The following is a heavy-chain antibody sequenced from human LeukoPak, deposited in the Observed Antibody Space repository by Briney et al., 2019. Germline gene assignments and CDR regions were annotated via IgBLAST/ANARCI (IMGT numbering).Heavy chain of an antibody. CDR1: GFTFSNYY. CDR2: IKQDGSEK. CDR3: VRGSPVWEI. D-gene: IGHD1-26*01. V-gene: IGHV3-7*01. J-gene: IGHJ4*02. Sequence: GGSLRLSCSASGFTFSNYYMTWVRQAPGKAREWVAFIKQDGSEKAYVDSVKGRFTISRDNAKNSLYLQMDSMRAEDTAIYYCVRGSPVWEIWGQGVLVTVSS.